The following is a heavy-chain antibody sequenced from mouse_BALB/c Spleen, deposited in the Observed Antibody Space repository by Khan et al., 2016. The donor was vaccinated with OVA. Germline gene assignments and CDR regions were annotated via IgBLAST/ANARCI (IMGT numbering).Heavy chain of an antibody. D-gene: IGHD1-1*01. CDR2: LGHGSGRT. Sequence: DLVKPGASVKLSCTASGYTFTSYWIYWIKQRPGAGLEWIGRLGHGSGRTYHNEMFKDKATLTVDTSSSTSYIQLSSLSSEDSAVYFCARSNYYGGSLYAMDYWGQGTSVTVSS. J-gene: IGHJ4*01. CDR1: GYTFTSYW. V-gene: IGHV1S41*01. CDR3: ARSNYYGGSLYAMDY.